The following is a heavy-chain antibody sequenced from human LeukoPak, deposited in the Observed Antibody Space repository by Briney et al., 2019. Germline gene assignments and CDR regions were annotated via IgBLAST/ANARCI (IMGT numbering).Heavy chain of an antibody. Sequence: RASVKVSCKASGYIFTDYYMHWVRQAPGQELGWMGRINPNSGGTKTAQTFQGRVTMTRDTSISTAYMELSRLRSDDTAVYFCARSVVAGSGNFDYWGQGTLVTVSS. J-gene: IGHJ4*02. CDR3: ARSVVAGSGNFDY. D-gene: IGHD6-19*01. V-gene: IGHV1-2*06. CDR2: INPNSGGT. CDR1: GYIFTDYY.